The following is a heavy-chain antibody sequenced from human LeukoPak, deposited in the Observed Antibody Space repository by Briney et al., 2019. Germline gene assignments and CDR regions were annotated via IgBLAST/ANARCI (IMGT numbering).Heavy chain of an antibody. Sequence: PGGSLRLSCATSGFTFSSRTMNWVRQAPEKGLEWVSSIDGSGNYIYYVDSVKGRFTISRDNAKNSLYLQMISLRVEDTAVYYCATGADPRHLGRDYWGQGTLVTVSS. CDR3: ATGADPRHLGRDY. J-gene: IGHJ4*02. CDR1: GFTFSSRT. D-gene: IGHD3-10*01. V-gene: IGHV3-21*01. CDR2: IDGSGNYI.